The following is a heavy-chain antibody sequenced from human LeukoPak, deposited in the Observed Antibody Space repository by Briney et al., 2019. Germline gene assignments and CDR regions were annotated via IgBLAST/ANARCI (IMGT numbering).Heavy chain of an antibody. D-gene: IGHD4-23*01. V-gene: IGHV3-48*03. J-gene: IGHJ3*02. CDR3: AREGYGGNSDAFDI. CDR1: GFTFSSYE. CDR2: ISSSGSI. Sequence: GGFLRLSCAASGFTFSSYELDWVRQAPGKGLEWVSYISSSGSIYYADSVKGRFTISRDNAKNSLYLQMNSLRAEDTAVYYCAREGYGGNSDAFDIWGQGTMVTVSS.